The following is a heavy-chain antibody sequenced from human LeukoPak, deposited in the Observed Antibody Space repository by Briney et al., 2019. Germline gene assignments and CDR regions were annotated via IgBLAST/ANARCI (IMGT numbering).Heavy chain of an antibody. D-gene: IGHD4-11*01. CDR2: ISAYNGNT. CDR3: ARCIDSNYAPPSQFDP. V-gene: IGHV1-18*01. Sequence: ASAKGSCKASGYTFTSYGISWVRQAPGQGLEWMGWISAYNGNTNYAQKLQGRVTMTTDTSTSTAYMELRSLRSDDTAVYYCARCIDSNYAPPSQFDPWGQGTLVTVSS. CDR1: GYTFTSYG. J-gene: IGHJ5*02.